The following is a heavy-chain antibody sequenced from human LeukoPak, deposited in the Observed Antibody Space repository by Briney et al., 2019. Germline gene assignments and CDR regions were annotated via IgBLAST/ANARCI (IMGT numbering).Heavy chain of an antibody. CDR3: AKMMSRFIDY. V-gene: IGHV3-53*01. Sequence: PGGSLRLSCAASGFTVSGTYMNWVRQAPGKGLEWVSVIYAGGSIFYADSVKGRFTISRDNSKNTLYLQMNSLRAEDTAVYYCAKMMSRFIDYWGQGTLVSVSS. D-gene: IGHD3-16*01. J-gene: IGHJ4*02. CDR2: IYAGGSI. CDR1: GFTVSGTY.